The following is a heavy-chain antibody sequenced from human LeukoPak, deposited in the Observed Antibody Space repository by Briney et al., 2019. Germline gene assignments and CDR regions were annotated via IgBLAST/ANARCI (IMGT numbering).Heavy chain of an antibody. D-gene: IGHD5-12*01. CDR3: ARLGIVATGAFDL. Sequence: GGSLRLSCAASGFTFSSYWMSWVRRAAGKGLEWVANIKNDGSEKYYADSVRGRFSFSRDNAKNSLNLQMNSLRDEDTAVYYCARLGIVATGAFDLWGQGTMVTVSS. J-gene: IGHJ3*01. V-gene: IGHV3-7*04. CDR2: IKNDGSEK. CDR1: GFTFSSYW.